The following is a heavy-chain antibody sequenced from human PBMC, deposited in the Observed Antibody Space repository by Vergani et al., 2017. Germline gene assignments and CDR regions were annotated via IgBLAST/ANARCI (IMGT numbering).Heavy chain of an antibody. D-gene: IGHD4-17*01. V-gene: IGHV4-4*02. CDR1: GGSISSSNW. J-gene: IGHJ4*02. CDR2: IYHRGST. Sequence: QVQLQESGPGLVKHSGTLSLTCAVSGGSISSSNWWSWVRQPPGKGVEWIGEIYHRGSTNYNPSRKSRVTISVDKYKNQFSLKLSTVTAADTAVYYCARAGIQDYGDFEVDYWGQGTLVTGSS. CDR3: ARAGIQDYGDFEVDY.